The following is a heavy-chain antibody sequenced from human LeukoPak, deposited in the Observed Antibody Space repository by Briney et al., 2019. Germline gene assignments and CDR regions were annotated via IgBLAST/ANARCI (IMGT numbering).Heavy chain of an antibody. J-gene: IGHJ4*02. V-gene: IGHV3-33*01. Sequence: PGGSLRLSCAASGFTFSSYGMHWVRQAPGKGLEWVAVIWYDGSNKYYSDSGKGRLTISRDNSKNTPYLQMNSLRAEDTAVYYCARDYSSSWYYPFDYWGQGTLVTVSS. CDR1: GFTFSSYG. D-gene: IGHD6-13*01. CDR2: IWYDGSNK. CDR3: ARDYSSSWYYPFDY.